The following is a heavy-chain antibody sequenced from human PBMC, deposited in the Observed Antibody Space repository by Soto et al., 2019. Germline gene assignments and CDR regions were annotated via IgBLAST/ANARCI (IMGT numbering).Heavy chain of an antibody. Sequence: GGSLRLSCAASGFTFSDYYMSWIRQAPGKGLEWVSYISSSSSYTNYADSVKGRFTISRDNAKNSLYLQMNSLRAEDTAVYYCASGYDSSGYYFFWGQGTLVTVSS. V-gene: IGHV3-11*06. D-gene: IGHD3-22*01. CDR2: ISSSSSYT. J-gene: IGHJ4*02. CDR1: GFTFSDYY. CDR3: ASGYDSSGYYFF.